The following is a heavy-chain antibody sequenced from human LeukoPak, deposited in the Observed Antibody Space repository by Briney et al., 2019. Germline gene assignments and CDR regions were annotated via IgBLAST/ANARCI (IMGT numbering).Heavy chain of an antibody. J-gene: IGHJ4*02. Sequence: SGTLSLTCTVSGGSISSYYWSWIRQPPGKGLEWIGYIYYSGSTNYNPSLKSRVSISVDTSKNQFSLKLSSVTAADTALYYCARRDAIGRLDYWGQGTLVTVSS. D-gene: IGHD5-24*01. V-gene: IGHV4-59*08. CDR1: GGSISSYY. CDR3: ARRDAIGRLDY. CDR2: IYYSGST.